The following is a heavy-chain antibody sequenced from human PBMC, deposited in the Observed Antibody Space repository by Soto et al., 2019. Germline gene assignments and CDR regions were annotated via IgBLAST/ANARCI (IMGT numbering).Heavy chain of an antibody. CDR2: IGTAGDT. D-gene: IGHD6-25*01. J-gene: IGHJ3*02. V-gene: IGHV3-13*01. CDR1: GFTFSSYD. CDR3: VRGGGAAAHDAFDI. Sequence: PGGSLRLSCAASGFTFSSYDMHWVRQATGKGLEWVSAIGTAGDTYYPGSVKGRFTISRENAKNSLYLQMNSLRAGDTAVYYCVRGGGAAAHDAFDIWGQGTMVTVSS.